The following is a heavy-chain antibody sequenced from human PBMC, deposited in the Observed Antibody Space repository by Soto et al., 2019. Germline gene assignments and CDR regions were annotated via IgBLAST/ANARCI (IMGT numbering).Heavy chain of an antibody. D-gene: IGHD3-10*01. Sequence: DVQLVESGGDVVQPGRSLRLSCAASGFTLKDHAMHWIRQIPGKGLEWVSGIDWNGDRPDYADSGKGRFIISGDNAKNSLYLQMNSLGVEDTALYYCTKDIRPGGLDNWGQGTLVTVSS. CDR1: GFTLKDHA. CDR3: TKDIRPGGLDN. V-gene: IGHV3-9*01. J-gene: IGHJ4*02. CDR2: IDWNGDRP.